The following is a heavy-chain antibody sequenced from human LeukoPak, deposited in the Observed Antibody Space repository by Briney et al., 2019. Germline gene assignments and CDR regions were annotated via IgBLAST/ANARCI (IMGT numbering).Heavy chain of an antibody. D-gene: IGHD2-21*02. CDR1: GYTFTSYG. CDR2: ISAYNGNT. Sequence: ASVKVSCKASGYTFTSYGISWVRQAPGQGLEWVGWISAYNGNTNYAQKLQGRVTMTTDTSTSTAYMELRSLRSDDTAVYYCARGWGKWSLPTLYGMDVWGQGTTVTVSS. V-gene: IGHV1-18*01. CDR3: ARGWGKWSLPTLYGMDV. J-gene: IGHJ6*02.